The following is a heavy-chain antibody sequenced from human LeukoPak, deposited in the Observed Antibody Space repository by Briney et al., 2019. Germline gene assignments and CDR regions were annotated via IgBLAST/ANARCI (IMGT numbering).Heavy chain of an antibody. D-gene: IGHD3-9*01. Sequence: SETLPLTCAVYGGSFSGYYWSWIRQPPGKGLEWIGEINHSGSTNYNPSLKSRVTISVDTSKNQFSLKLSSVTAADTAVYYCARGQPLRYFDWLLSRWFDPWGQGTLVTVSS. V-gene: IGHV4-34*01. CDR3: ARGQPLRYFDWLLSRWFDP. CDR2: INHSGST. CDR1: GGSFSGYY. J-gene: IGHJ5*02.